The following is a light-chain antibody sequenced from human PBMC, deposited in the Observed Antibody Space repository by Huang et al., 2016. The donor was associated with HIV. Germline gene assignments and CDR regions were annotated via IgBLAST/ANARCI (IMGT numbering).Light chain of an antibody. J-gene: IGKJ1*01. Sequence: EIVLTQSPGTLSLSPGERATLSCRASQSVSSSYLAWYQQKPGQAPRLLFYGASSRATGIPDRFSGSGSGTEFTLTISRLEPEDFAVYYCQQYDSSPWTFGQGTKVEIK. CDR1: QSVSSSY. CDR3: QQYDSSPWT. CDR2: GAS. V-gene: IGKV3-20*01.